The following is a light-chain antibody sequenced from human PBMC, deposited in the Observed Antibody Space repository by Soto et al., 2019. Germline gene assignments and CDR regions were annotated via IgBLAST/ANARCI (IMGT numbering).Light chain of an antibody. CDR1: SSDVGSYDL. J-gene: IGLJ1*01. CDR2: EVT. Sequence: QSALTQPASMSGSPGQSITISCTGTSSDVGSYDLVSWYQQHPGKAPKLIIYEVTERPSGVSNRFSGSKSGNTASLTISGLQAEDEADYHCCSYEGSTIVYVFGSGTKVTVL. CDR3: CSYEGSTIVYV. V-gene: IGLV2-23*02.